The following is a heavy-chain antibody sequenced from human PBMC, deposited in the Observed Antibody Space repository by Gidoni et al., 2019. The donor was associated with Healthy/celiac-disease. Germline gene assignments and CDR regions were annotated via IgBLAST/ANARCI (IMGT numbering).Heavy chain of an antibody. CDR3: ARLQAYRREMATMGGVDY. V-gene: IGHV5-51*03. D-gene: IGHD5-12*01. J-gene: IGHJ4*02. Sequence: EVQLVPSGAEVKKPGESLTTSCKGSGYRFTSYWIGWLRQMPGKGLEWMGSIYAGDSDTRYSPSFQGQGTNSADKSISTAYRQWSSLKASDTAMYYCARLQAYRREMATMGGVDYWGQGTLVTVSS. CDR2: IYAGDSDT. CDR1: GYRFTSYW.